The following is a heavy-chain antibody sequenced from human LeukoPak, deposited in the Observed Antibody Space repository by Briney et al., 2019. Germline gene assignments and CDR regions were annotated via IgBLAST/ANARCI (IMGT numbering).Heavy chain of an antibody. CDR2: IKQDGSEK. J-gene: IGHJ6*03. D-gene: IGHD6-13*01. CDR1: GFTFSSYW. V-gene: IGHV3-7*01. CDR3: ARGYSSSWYTRSYYYYMDV. Sequence: PGGSLRLSCAASGFTFSSYWMSWVCQAPGKGLEWVANIKQDGSEKYYVDSVKGRFTISRDNSKNTLYLQMNSLRAEDTAVYYCARGYSSSWYTRSYYYYMDVWGKGTTVTISS.